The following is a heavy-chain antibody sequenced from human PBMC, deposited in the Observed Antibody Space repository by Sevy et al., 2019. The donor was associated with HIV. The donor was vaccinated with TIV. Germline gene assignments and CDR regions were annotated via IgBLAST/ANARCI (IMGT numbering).Heavy chain of an antibody. Sequence: ASVKVSCKASGYTFTRYYMHWVRQAPGQGLEWMGWINPNSGATNYAQKFQGRVTMTRDTSITTAYMELSRLTSDDAAVYYCTVDRGLLWPEYFFDYWGQGTLVTVSS. CDR1: GYTFTRYY. CDR3: TVDRGLLWPEYFFDY. V-gene: IGHV1-2*02. J-gene: IGHJ4*02. D-gene: IGHD3-10*01. CDR2: INPNSGAT.